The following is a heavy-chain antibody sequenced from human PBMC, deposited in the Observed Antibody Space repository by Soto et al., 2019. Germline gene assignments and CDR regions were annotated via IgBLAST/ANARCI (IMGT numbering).Heavy chain of an antibody. CDR2: IYQSGVT. D-gene: IGHD6-19*01. J-gene: IGHJ5*02. Sequence: SETLSLTCNMSGDSYSISTYSWSWIRQPPGKALQWIGFIYQSGVTSYNPSLASRVSISLDRSNNQCSLKLKSVAAADTAVYFCAGMPYTSGLRFDPWGPGTLVTVSS. CDR3: AGMPYTSGLRFDP. CDR1: GDSYSISTYS. V-gene: IGHV4-30-2*01.